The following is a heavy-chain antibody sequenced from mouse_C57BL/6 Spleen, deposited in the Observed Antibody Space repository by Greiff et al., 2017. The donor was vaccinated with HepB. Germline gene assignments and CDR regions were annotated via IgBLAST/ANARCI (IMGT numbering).Heavy chain of an antibody. J-gene: IGHJ2*01. D-gene: IGHD3-2*02. V-gene: IGHV5-9-1*02. CDR3: TRDRDSSGSFDY. CDR1: GFTFSSYA. CDR2: ISSGGDYI. Sequence: EVQLVESGEGLVKPGGSLKLSCAASGFTFSSYAMSWVRQTPEKRLEWVAYISSGGDYIYYADTVKGRFTISRDNARNPLYLQMSSLKSEDTALYYCTRDRDSSGSFDYWGQGTTLTVSS.